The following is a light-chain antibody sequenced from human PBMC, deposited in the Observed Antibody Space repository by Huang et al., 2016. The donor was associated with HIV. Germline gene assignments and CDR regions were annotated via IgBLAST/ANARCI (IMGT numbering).Light chain of an antibody. CDR2: GAY. CDR1: QSVSSN. V-gene: IGKV3-15*01. J-gene: IGKJ1*01. Sequence: EIVMTQSPATLSVSPGERATLSCRASQSVSSNLAWYQQKPVQSPRLRIYGAYTRATGIPARFSGSGSGTEFTLTISSLQSEDFAVYYCQQYNNWPGTFGQGTKVEIK. CDR3: QQYNNWPGT.